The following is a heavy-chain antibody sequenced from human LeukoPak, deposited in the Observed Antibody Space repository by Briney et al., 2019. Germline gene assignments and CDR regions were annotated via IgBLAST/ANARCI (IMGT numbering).Heavy chain of an antibody. CDR3: ARGDWGDFY. CDR1: GFTFSTYR. CDR2: ISSSSSYI. Sequence: GGSLRLSCAASGFTFSTYRMNWVRQAPGKGLEWVSSISSSSSYIYCAGSVKGRFTISRDNAKSSLYLQMNSLRAEDTAVYYCARGDWGDFYWGQGTLVTVSS. J-gene: IGHJ4*02. D-gene: IGHD3/OR15-3a*01. V-gene: IGHV3-21*01.